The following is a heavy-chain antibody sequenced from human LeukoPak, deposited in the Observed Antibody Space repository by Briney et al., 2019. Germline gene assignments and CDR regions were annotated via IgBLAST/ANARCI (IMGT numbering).Heavy chain of an antibody. CDR2: VSYDGSKK. CDR1: GFTFDDYG. J-gene: IGHJ1*01. Sequence: PGGSLRLSCAASGFTFDDYGMSWVRQAPGKGLEWVAVVSYDGSKKYYADSVKGRFTTSRDNSKNTLYLQMNSLRAEDTAVYYCAKWESSIWGQGTLVTVSS. D-gene: IGHD1-26*01. CDR3: AKWESSI. V-gene: IGHV3-30*18.